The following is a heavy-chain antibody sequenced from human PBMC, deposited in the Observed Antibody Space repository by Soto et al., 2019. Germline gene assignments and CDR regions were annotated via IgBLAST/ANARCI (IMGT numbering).Heavy chain of an antibody. D-gene: IGHD2-8*02. Sequence: SETLSLTCTVSGASITGSFFWSWIRQPAGKGLEWIGRFSLSGTTNYDPSLRSRVTMSADVSKNQFSLRLTSVTAADTALYYCARGMTPPGAPAWYYFDSWGQGTLVTVSS. CDR3: ARGMTPPGAPAWYYFDS. CDR2: FSLSGTT. J-gene: IGHJ4*02. V-gene: IGHV4-4*07. CDR1: GASITGSFF.